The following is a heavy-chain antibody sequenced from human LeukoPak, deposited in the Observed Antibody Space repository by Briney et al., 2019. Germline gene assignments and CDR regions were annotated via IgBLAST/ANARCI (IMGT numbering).Heavy chain of an antibody. J-gene: IGHJ4*02. CDR3: VRGQWLVPFDY. Sequence: GGSLRLSCSASGFTFSSYAMHWVRQAPGKGLEYVSAISSNGGSTYYADSVKGRYTISRDNSKNTLYLQMSSLRAEDTAVYYCVRGQWLVPFDYWGQGTLVTVSS. V-gene: IGHV3-64D*06. D-gene: IGHD6-19*01. CDR1: GFTFSSYA. CDR2: ISSNGGST.